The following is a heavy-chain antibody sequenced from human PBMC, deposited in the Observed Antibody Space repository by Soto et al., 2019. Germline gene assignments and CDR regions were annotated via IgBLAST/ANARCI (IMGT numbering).Heavy chain of an antibody. CDR3: ARLTAVAGIGY. D-gene: IGHD6-19*01. V-gene: IGHV4-39*01. Sequence: QLQLQESGPGLVKPSETLSLTCTVSGGSISSSSYYWGWIRQPPGKGLEWIGSIYYSGSTYYNPSLKSRVTISVDTSKNQFSLKLSSVTAADTAVYYCARLTAVAGIGYWGQGTLVTVSS. CDR2: IYYSGST. CDR1: GGSISSSSYY. J-gene: IGHJ4*02.